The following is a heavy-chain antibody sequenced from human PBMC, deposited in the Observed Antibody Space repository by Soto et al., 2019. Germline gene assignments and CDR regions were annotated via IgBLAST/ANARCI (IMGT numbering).Heavy chain of an antibody. CDR1: GYTFTSYG. D-gene: IGHD3-3*01. CDR2: ISAYNGNT. CDR3: ATTYYDFWSGPLPGDAFDI. V-gene: IGHV1-18*01. Sequence: ASVKVSCKASGYTFTSYGISWVRQAPGQGLEWMGWISAYNGNTNYAQKLQGRVTMTEDTSTDTAYMELSSLRSEDTAVYYCATTYYDFWSGPLPGDAFDIWGQGTMVTVSS. J-gene: IGHJ3*02.